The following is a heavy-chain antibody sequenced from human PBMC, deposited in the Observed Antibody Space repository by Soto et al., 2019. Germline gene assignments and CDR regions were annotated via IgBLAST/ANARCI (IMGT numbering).Heavy chain of an antibody. J-gene: IGHJ5*02. CDR3: ARDLGSWHWFDP. Sequence: PGGSLRLSCAASGFTFSSYAMHWVRQAPGKGLEWVAVISYDGSNKYYADSVKGRSTISRDNSKNTLYLQMNSLRAEDTAVYYCARDLGSWHWFDPWGQGTLVTVSS. CDR1: GFTFSSYA. D-gene: IGHD6-13*01. V-gene: IGHV3-30-3*01. CDR2: ISYDGSNK.